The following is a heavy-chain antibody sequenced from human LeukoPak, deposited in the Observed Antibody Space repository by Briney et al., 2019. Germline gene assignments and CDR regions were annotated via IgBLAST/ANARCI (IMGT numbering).Heavy chain of an antibody. J-gene: IGHJ3*02. CDR2: IYYTGST. CDR3: ARHVPSTSSDAFDI. V-gene: IGHV4-59*08. Sequence: PSETLSLTCSVSGGSISSYHWSWIRQPPGKGLEWIGYIYYTGSTIYNPSLKSRVTISVDTSKNQFSLKLSSVTAADTAVYFCARHVPSTSSDAFDIWGQGTMVTVSS. CDR1: GGSISSYH.